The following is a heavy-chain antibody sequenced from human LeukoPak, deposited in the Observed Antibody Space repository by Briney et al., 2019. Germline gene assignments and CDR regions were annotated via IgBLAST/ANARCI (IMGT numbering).Heavy chain of an antibody. J-gene: IGHJ6*03. CDR1: GGSISSHY. CDR2: IYYSGST. CDR3: AREIRPGNYYYYMDV. D-gene: IGHD1-14*01. V-gene: IGHV4-39*02. Sequence: SETLSLTCTVSGGSISSHYWVWIRQPPGKGLEWIGSIYYSGSTYYNPSLKSRVTISVDMSRNQFSLKLTSVTAADTAVYYCAREIRPGNYYYYMDVWGKGTTVTISS.